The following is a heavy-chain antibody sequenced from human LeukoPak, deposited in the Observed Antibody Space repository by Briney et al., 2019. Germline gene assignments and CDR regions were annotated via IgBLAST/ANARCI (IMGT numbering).Heavy chain of an antibody. J-gene: IGHJ4*02. V-gene: IGHV3-33*01. D-gene: IGHD3-10*01. Sequence: GGSLRLSCAASGFTFSSYGMHWLRQAPGKGLEWVAVIWYDGSNKYYADSVKGRFTISRDNSKNTLYLQMNSLRAEDTAVYYCAREDYGSGSYYNVFYFDYWGQGTLVTLSS. CDR2: IWYDGSNK. CDR3: AREDYGSGSYYNVFYFDY. CDR1: GFTFSSYG.